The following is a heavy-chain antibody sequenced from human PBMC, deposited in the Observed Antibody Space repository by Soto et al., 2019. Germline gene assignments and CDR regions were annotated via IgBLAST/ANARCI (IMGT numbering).Heavy chain of an antibody. CDR3: TRILPSLVDYYYYYGMDV. V-gene: IGHV3-49*04. CDR1: GFTFGDYA. CDR2: IRSKAYGGTT. J-gene: IGHJ6*02. Sequence: SLRLSCTASGFTFGDYAMSWVRQAPGKGLEWVGFIRSKAYGGTTEYAASVKGRFTISRDDSKSIAYLQMNSLKTEDTAVYYCTRILPSLVDYYYYYGMDVRGQVPNVPVSS.